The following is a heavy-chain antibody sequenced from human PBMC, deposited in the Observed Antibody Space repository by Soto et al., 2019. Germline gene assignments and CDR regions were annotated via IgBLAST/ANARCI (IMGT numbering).Heavy chain of an antibody. CDR2: INAGNGNT. J-gene: IGHJ4*02. CDR3: AVNNLDYGDQTFDY. V-gene: IGHV1-3*01. Sequence: ASVKVSCKASGYTFTSYAMHWVRQAPGQRLEWMGWINAGNGNTKYSQKFQGRVTITRDTSASTAYMELSSLRSEDTAVYYCAVNNLDYGDQTFDYWGQGNLVTVSS. D-gene: IGHD4-17*01. CDR1: GYTFTSYA.